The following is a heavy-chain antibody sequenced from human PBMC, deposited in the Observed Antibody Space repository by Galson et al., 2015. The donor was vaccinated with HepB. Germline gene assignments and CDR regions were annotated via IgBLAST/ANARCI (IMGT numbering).Heavy chain of an antibody. Sequence: SLRLSCAASGFTFSTYPIHWVRQAPGKGLEWVAVISYDGSDKYYADSVQGRFTISRDNSKNTLYLQMNSLTTEDTAIYYCARAHHSSGWEYFHHWGQGTLVTVSA. CDR3: ARAHHSSGWEYFHH. J-gene: IGHJ1*01. CDR1: GFTFSTYP. V-gene: IGHV3-30*04. D-gene: IGHD6-19*01. CDR2: ISYDGSDK.